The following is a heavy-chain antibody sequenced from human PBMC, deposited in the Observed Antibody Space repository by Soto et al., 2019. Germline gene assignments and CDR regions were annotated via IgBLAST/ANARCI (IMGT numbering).Heavy chain of an antibody. J-gene: IGHJ4*02. CDR2: ISGSGGST. CDR3: AKGRYSSSSGFDY. CDR1: GFTFSSYA. D-gene: IGHD6-6*01. Sequence: LRLSCAASGFTFSSYAMSWVRQAPGKGLEWVSAISGSGGSTYYADSVKGRFTISRDNSKNTLYLQMNSLGAEDTAVYYCAKGRYSSSSGFDYWGQGTLVTVSS. V-gene: IGHV3-23*01.